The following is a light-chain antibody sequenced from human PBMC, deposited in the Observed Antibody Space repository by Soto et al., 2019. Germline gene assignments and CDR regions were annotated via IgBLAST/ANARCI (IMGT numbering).Light chain of an antibody. CDR1: SSDVGGYKY. J-gene: IGLJ3*02. CDR2: EVS. V-gene: IGLV2-14*01. CDR3: SSYTSGSTWV. Sequence: QSVLTQPASVSGSPGQSISISCTGTSSDVGGYKYVSWYQQHPGKARKLMIYEVSNRPSGVSNRVSGSKSGNTASLTISGLQAEDEADYYCSSYTSGSTWVFGGGAKVTVL.